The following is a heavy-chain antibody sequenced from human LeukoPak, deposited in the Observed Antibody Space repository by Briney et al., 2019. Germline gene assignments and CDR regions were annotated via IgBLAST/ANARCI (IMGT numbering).Heavy chain of an antibody. V-gene: IGHV5-51*01. CDR3: ARLSIAAAGTNWFDP. CDR1: GYSFTSYW. Sequence: ESLKISCKGSGYSFTSYWIGWVRQMPGKGLEWMGIIYPGDSDTRYSPSFQGQVTISADKSISTAYLQWSSLKASDTAMYYCARLSIAAAGTNWFDPWGQGTLVTVSS. D-gene: IGHD6-13*01. J-gene: IGHJ5*02. CDR2: IYPGDSDT.